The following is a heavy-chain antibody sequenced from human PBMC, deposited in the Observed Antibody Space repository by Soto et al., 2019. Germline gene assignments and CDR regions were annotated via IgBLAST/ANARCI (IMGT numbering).Heavy chain of an antibody. Sequence: VASVKVSCKASGGTFSSYAISWVRQAPGQGLEWMGGIIPIFGTANYAQKFQGRVTITADKSTSTAYMELSSLRSEDTAVYYCARVVGGGWFDPWGQGTPVPVYS. J-gene: IGHJ5*02. CDR3: ARVVGGGWFDP. CDR1: GGTFSSYA. CDR2: IIPIFGTA. D-gene: IGHD3-16*01. V-gene: IGHV1-69*06.